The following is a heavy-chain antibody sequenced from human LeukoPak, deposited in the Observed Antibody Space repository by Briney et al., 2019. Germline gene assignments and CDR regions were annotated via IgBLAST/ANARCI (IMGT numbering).Heavy chain of an antibody. CDR1: GFIFSDYY. D-gene: IGHD6-13*01. V-gene: IGHV3-11*04. Sequence: GGSLRLSCAASGFIFSDYYMSWIRQAPGKGLEWVPYISSSGSTIYYADSVKGRFTISRDNAKNSLYLQMSSLTAEDTAVYYCVRGSAAAKNAFDVWGQGTMVSVSS. CDR2: ISSSGSTI. J-gene: IGHJ3*01. CDR3: VRGSAAAKNAFDV.